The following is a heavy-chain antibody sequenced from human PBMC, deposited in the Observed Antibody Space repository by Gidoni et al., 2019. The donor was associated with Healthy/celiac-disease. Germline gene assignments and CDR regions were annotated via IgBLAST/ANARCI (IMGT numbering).Heavy chain of an antibody. V-gene: IGHV1-18*01. CDR1: GYTFTSYG. D-gene: IGHD5-18*01. J-gene: IGHJ6*02. CDR3: ARDVYVRGVDTAMAHNYYYYYGMDV. Sequence: QVQLVQSGAEVKKPGASVKVSCKASGYTFTSYGISWVRQAPGQGLEWMGWISAYNGNTNYAQKLQGRVTMTTDTSTSTAYMELRSQRSDDTAVYYCARDVYVRGVDTAMAHNYYYYYGMDVWGQGTTVTVSS. CDR2: ISAYNGNT.